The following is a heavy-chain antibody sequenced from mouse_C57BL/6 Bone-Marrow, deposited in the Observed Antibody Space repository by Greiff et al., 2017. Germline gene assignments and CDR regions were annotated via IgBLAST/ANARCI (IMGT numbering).Heavy chain of an antibody. CDR2: IYPSDSET. V-gene: IGHV1-61*01. CDR3: ANLYYYGSSYRGDYFDY. J-gene: IGHJ2*01. D-gene: IGHD1-1*01. CDR1: GYTFTSYW. Sequence: VQLQQPGAELVRPGSSVKLSCKASGYTFTSYWMDWVKQRPGQGLEWIGNIYPSDSETHYNQKFKDKATLTVDKSSSTAYMQLSSLTSEDSAVYYCANLYYYGSSYRGDYFDYWGQGTTLTVSS.